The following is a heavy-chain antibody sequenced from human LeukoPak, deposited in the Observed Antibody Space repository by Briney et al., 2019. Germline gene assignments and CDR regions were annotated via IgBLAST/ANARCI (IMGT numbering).Heavy chain of an antibody. CDR3: AREAYSSGWQSGDAFDP. CDR1: GYTFTSYY. V-gene: IGHV1-46*01. J-gene: IGHJ5*02. D-gene: IGHD6-19*01. Sequence: GASVKVSCKASGYTFTSYYMHWVRQAPGQGLEWMGIINPSGGSTSYAQKFQGRVTMTRDTSTSTVYMELSSLRSEDTAVYYCAREAYSSGWQSGDAFDPWGQGTLVTVSS. CDR2: INPSGGST.